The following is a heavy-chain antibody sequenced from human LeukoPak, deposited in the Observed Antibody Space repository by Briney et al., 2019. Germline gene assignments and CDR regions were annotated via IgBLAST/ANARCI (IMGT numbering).Heavy chain of an antibody. D-gene: IGHD3-3*01. CDR2: IYTSGST. CDR3: ARHYDSWSGVFDY. J-gene: IGHJ4*02. CDR1: GASISSYF. V-gene: IGHV4-4*08. Sequence: SETLSLTCSVSGASISSYFWSWIRQPPGKGLEWIGYIYTSGSTNYNPSLKSRVTISVDTSKNQFSLKLSSVTAADTAVYYCARHYDSWSGVFDYWGQGTLVTVSS.